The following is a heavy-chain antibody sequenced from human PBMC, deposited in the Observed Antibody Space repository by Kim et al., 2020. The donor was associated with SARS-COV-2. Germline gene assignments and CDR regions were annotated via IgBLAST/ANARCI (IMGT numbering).Heavy chain of an antibody. V-gene: IGHV3-23*01. Sequence: GGSLRLSCAASGFTFSSYAMSWVRQAPGKGLEWVSAISGSGGTTYYADSVKGRFTISRDNSKHTLYLQMNSLRAEDTAVYYCAKVGAYCGGDCYPHRSYFDYWGQGTLVTVSS. CDR1: GFTFSSYA. CDR2: ISGSGGTT. CDR3: AKVGAYCGGDCYPHRSYFDY. J-gene: IGHJ4*02. D-gene: IGHD2-21*02.